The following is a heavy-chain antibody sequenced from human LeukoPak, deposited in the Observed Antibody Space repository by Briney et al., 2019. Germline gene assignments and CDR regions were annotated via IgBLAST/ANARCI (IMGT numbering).Heavy chain of an antibody. D-gene: IGHD2-15*01. CDR2: IYHSGST. Sequence: SETLSLTCAVSGYSISSGYYWGWIRQPPGKGLEWIGSIYHSGSTYYNPSLKSRVTISVDTSKNQFSLKLSSVTAADTAVYYCARGPYCSGGSCYGDYWGQGTLVTVSS. J-gene: IGHJ4*02. V-gene: IGHV4-38-2*01. CDR1: GYSISSGYY. CDR3: ARGPYCSGGSCYGDY.